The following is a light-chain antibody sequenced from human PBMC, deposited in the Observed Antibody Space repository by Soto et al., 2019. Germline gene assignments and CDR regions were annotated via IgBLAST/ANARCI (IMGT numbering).Light chain of an antibody. Sequence: QSVLTQPASVSGSPGQSITISCTGTSSDIGAYNFVSWYQQHPGKAPKLMLYDVNIRPSGVSNRFSGSKSGNTASLTISRLQAEDEADYYCTSWTTSTTMIFGGGTKVTVL. CDR3: TSWTTSTTMI. V-gene: IGLV2-14*03. CDR1: SSDIGAYNF. J-gene: IGLJ2*01. CDR2: DVN.